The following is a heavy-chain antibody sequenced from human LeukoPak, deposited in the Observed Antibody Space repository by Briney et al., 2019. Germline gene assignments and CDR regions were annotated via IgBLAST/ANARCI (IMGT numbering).Heavy chain of an antibody. D-gene: IGHD4-17*01. Sequence: SETLSLTCAVYGGPFSGYYWSWIRQPPGKGLEWIGEINHSGSTNYNPSLKCRVTISVDTSKNQFSLKLSSVTAADTAVYYCARGRGRHGDYHYYYYGMDVWGQGTTVTVSS. CDR1: GGPFSGYY. J-gene: IGHJ6*02. V-gene: IGHV4-34*01. CDR3: ARGRGRHGDYHYYYYGMDV. CDR2: INHSGST.